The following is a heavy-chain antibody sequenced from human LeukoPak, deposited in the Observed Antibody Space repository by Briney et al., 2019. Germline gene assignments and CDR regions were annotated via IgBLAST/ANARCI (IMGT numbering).Heavy chain of an antibody. CDR1: GDSISSYY. Sequence: SETLSLTCTVSGDSISSYYWSWIRQPPGKGLEWIGYTHYSGSTNHNPSLKSRVTISVDTSKNQFSLKLSSVTAADTAVCYCARVSRNTMVRGVFDYWGQGTLVTVSS. CDR3: ARVSRNTMVRGVFDY. CDR2: THYSGST. V-gene: IGHV4-59*01. J-gene: IGHJ4*02. D-gene: IGHD3-10*01.